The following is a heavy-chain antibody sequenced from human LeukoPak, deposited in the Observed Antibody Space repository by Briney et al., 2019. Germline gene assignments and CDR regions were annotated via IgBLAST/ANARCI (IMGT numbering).Heavy chain of an antibody. CDR2: IIPILSIA. J-gene: IGHJ1*01. V-gene: IGHV1-69*04. CDR3: ASWIAVAAMEYFQH. D-gene: IGHD6-19*01. CDR1: GGTFSSYA. Sequence: SVKVSCKASGGTFSSYAISWVRQAPGQGLEWMGRIIPILSIANYAQKFQGRVTITADKSTSTAYMELSSLRSEDTAVYYCASWIAVAAMEYFQHWGQGTLVTVSS.